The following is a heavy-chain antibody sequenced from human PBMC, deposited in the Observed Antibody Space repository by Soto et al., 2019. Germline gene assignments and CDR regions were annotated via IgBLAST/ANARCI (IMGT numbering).Heavy chain of an antibody. CDR2: IYHGGTT. J-gene: IGHJ4*01. V-gene: IGHV4-38-2*02. D-gene: IGHD6-19*01. CDR1: GYSISSGSY. CDR3: ARVHVMVVAGSTFDY. Sequence: SETLSLTCTVSGYSISSGSYLAWIRRPPGKGPEWIASIYHGGTTFYNPSLKSRITISVDTSNNQFSLKLTSVTAADTAVYYCARVHVMVVAGSTFDYWGHGTLVTVSS.